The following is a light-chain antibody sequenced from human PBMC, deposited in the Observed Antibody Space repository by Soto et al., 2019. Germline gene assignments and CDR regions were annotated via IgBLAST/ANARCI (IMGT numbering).Light chain of an antibody. CDR2: AAS. V-gene: IGKV1-39*01. J-gene: IGKJ3*01. CDR1: QRISSF. CDR3: QQSYSTLLT. Sequence: DIQMTQSPSSLFASVEDRVTIPCRASQRISSFLNWYQQKPGEAPKLLIYAASSLQSGVPSRFSGSGSGTDFTLTISSLQPEDFATYYCQQSYSTLLTFGPGTKVDIK.